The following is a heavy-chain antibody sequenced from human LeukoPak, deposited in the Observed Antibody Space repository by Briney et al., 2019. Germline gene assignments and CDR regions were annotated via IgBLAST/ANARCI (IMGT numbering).Heavy chain of an antibody. CDR1: GGSFSGYY. J-gene: IGHJ4*02. Sequence: PSETLSLTCAVYGGSFSGYYWSWIRQPPRQGLEWNGEINHSGSTNYNPNPKSRGTISVDTSKNQFSLKLSSVTAADTAVYYCAREVVDYDFWSGYYPKYYFDYWGQGTLVTVSS. V-gene: IGHV4-34*01. CDR2: INHSGST. D-gene: IGHD3-3*01. CDR3: AREVVDYDFWSGYYPKYYFDY.